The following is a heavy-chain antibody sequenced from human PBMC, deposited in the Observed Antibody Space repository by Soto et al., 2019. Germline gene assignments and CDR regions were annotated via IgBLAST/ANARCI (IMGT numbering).Heavy chain of an antibody. J-gene: IGHJ6*02. CDR3: ARSRRGAYSSGWYSPSGYYNYGIDV. V-gene: IGHV5-51*01. Sequence: PGESLKISCQASGYIFTSYWIGWVRQKPGKGLEWMGIIYPGDSDTKYSPSFQGQVSISADTSSSTAYLQWTSLKASDTAMYYCARSRRGAYSSGWYSPSGYYNYGIDVWGQGTKVTVSS. CDR2: IYPGDSDT. CDR1: GYIFTSYW. D-gene: IGHD6-19*01.